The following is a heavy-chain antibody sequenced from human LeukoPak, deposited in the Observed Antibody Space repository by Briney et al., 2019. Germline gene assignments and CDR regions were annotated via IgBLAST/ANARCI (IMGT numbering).Heavy chain of an antibody. CDR3: AKQGTPLLWFGEAFDY. CDR1: GFTFSSYA. V-gene: IGHV3-23*01. J-gene: IGHJ4*02. Sequence: GSLRLSCAASGFTFSSYAMSWVRQAPGKGLEWVSAISGSGGSTYYADSVKGRFTISRDNSKNTLYLQMNSLRAEDTAVYYCAKQGTPLLWFGEAFDYWGQGTLVTVSS. CDR2: ISGSGGST. D-gene: IGHD3-10*01.